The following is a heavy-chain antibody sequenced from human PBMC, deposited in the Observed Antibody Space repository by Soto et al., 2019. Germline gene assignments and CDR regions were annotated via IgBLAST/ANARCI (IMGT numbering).Heavy chain of an antibody. J-gene: IGHJ6*03. D-gene: IGHD5-12*01. CDR3: ARERGGATATLDYYYFYMDV. CDR2: INPNGGVT. Sequence: QVQLVQSGAEVRKPGASVTVSCRSSGDSFNDYYIHWMRQAPGQGFEWMGWINPNGGVTKYAQKFQGWVSMTRDTSIRTVYMQLSRLRSDDTAVYYCARERGGATATLDYYYFYMDVWGTGTTVTVSS. V-gene: IGHV1-2*04. CDR1: GDSFNDYY.